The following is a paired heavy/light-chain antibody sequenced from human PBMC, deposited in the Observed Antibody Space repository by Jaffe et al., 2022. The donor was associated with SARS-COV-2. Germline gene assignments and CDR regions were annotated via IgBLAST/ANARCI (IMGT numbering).Light chain of an antibody. Sequence: QSVLTQPPSVSAAPGQKVAISCSGSSSNLGNNYVSWYQQLPGTAPKLLIYDDDKRPSGIPDRFSGSKSGTSATLGITGLQTGDEADYYCGTWDNGLIGDVFGGGTKLTVL. V-gene: IGLV1-51*01. CDR2: DDD. J-gene: IGLJ3*02. CDR3: GTWDNGLIGDV. CDR1: SSNLGNNY.
Heavy chain of an antibody. CDR1: GDSISSSTYY. D-gene: IGHD3-10*01. CDR3: ARPVRGLRHDAFDI. Sequence: QLHLQESGPGLKKPSETLSLTCTVSGDSISSSTYYWGWIRQPPGKGLEWIGSISYDGETFYNPSLKSRVTISVDTSKNQFSLKLISVTAADTAVYYCARPVRGLRHDAFDIWGQGTIVTVS. CDR2: ISYDGET. J-gene: IGHJ3*02. V-gene: IGHV4-39*01.